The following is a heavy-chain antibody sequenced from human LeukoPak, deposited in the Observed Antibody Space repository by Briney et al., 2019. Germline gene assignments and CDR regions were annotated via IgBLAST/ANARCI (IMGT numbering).Heavy chain of an antibody. D-gene: IGHD3-10*01. CDR3: ARDTMVRGVIDY. V-gene: IGHV4-38-2*02. CDR1: GYSISSGYY. J-gene: IGHJ4*02. Sequence: SETLSLTCTVSGYSISSGYYWGWIRQPPGKGLEWIGSIYHSGSTYYNPSLKSRVTISVDTSKNQFSLKLSSVTAADTAVYYCARDTMVRGVIDYWGQGTLVTVSS. CDR2: IYHSGST.